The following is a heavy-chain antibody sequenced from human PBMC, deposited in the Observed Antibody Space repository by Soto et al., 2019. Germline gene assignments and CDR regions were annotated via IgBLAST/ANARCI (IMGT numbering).Heavy chain of an antibody. CDR2: IKSKTDGGTT. J-gene: IGHJ4*02. D-gene: IGHD4-17*01. CDR3: TTDHLTYGDGGIDY. CDR1: GFTFSNAW. V-gene: IGHV3-15*01. Sequence: EVQLVESGGGLVKPGGSLRLSCAASGFTFSNAWMSWVRQAPGKGLEWVGRIKSKTDGGTTDYAAPVKGRFTLSRDDSKNTLYMQMDSHKTHDTAIYYCTTDHLTYGDGGIDYWGQGTPVTVSS.